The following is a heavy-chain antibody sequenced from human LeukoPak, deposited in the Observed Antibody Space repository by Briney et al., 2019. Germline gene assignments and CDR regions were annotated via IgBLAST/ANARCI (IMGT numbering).Heavy chain of an antibody. Sequence: ASVKVSCKASGYTFTGYYMHWVRQAPGQGLEWMGWINPNSGGTNYAQKFQGRVTMTEDTSTDTAYMELSSLRSEDTAVYYCATGGVYGSGSGRFYYYYYMDVWGKGTTVTVSS. CDR2: INPNSGGT. D-gene: IGHD3-10*01. J-gene: IGHJ6*03. CDR1: GYTFTGYY. CDR3: ATGGVYGSGSGRFYYYYYMDV. V-gene: IGHV1-2*02.